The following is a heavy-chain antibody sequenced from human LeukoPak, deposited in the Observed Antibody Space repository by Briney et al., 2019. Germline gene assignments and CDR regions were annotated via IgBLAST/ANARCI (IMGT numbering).Heavy chain of an antibody. CDR2: ISSNGGST. CDR3: ARDPSSSYDY. J-gene: IGHJ4*02. CDR1: GFTFSSYA. V-gene: IGHV3-64*01. D-gene: IGHD6-6*01. Sequence: GGSLRLSCAASGFTFSSYAMHWVRQAPGKGLEYVSAISSNGGSTYYANSVKGRFTISRDNAKNSLYLQMNSLRAEDTAVYYCARDPSSSYDYWGQGTLVTVSS.